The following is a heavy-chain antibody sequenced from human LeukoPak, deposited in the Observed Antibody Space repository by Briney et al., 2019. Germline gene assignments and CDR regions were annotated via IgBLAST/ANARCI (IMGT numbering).Heavy chain of an antibody. Sequence: SETLSLTCIVSGGSISSYYWSWIRQPPGKGLEWIGYIYYSGSTNYNPSLKSRVTISVDTSKNQFSLKLSSVTAADTAVYYCAYYGSGTFDAFDIWGQGTMVTVSS. V-gene: IGHV4-59*01. CDR1: GGSISSYY. J-gene: IGHJ3*02. D-gene: IGHD3-10*01. CDR3: AYYGSGTFDAFDI. CDR2: IYYSGST.